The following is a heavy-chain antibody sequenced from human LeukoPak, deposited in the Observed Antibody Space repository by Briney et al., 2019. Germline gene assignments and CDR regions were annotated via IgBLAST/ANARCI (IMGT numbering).Heavy chain of an antibody. CDR1: GGSISSGGYS. J-gene: IGHJ4*02. CDR3: ARGCMAAAGARLGNDY. Sequence: SETLSLTCAVSGGSISSGGYSWSWIRQPPGKGLDWIGYINHSGSTNYNPSLKSRVTISVDTSKNQFSLKLSSVTAADTAVYYCARGCMAAAGARLGNDYWGQGTLVTVSS. D-gene: IGHD6-13*01. CDR2: INHSGST. V-gene: IGHV4-30-2*01.